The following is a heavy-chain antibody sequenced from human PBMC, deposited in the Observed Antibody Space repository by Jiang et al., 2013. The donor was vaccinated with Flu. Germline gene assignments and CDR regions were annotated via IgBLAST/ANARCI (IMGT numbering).Heavy chain of an antibody. CDR3: AGTEVAEMATIMGAFDI. Sequence: SGAEVKKPGSSVKVSCKASGGTFSSYAISWVRQAPGQGLEWMGGIIPIFGTANYAQKFQGRVTITADESTSTAYMELSSLRSEDTAVYYCAGTEVAEMATIMGAFDIWGQGTMVTVSS. J-gene: IGHJ3*02. CDR1: GGTFSSYA. CDR2: IIPIFGTA. D-gene: IGHD5-24*01. V-gene: IGHV1-69*01.